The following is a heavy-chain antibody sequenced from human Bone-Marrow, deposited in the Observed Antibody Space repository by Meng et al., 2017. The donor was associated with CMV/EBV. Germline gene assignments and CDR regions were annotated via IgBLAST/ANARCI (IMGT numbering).Heavy chain of an antibody. V-gene: IGHV4-59*01. Sequence: SETLSLTCSVSGGSISSYYWTWIRQPPGKGLEWVGYIHHSGNTNHNPSLKSRLTISVDTSKNQFSLKLSSVSATDTAVYYCARGDPMDAFAIWGQGTMVTVSS. CDR2: IHHSGNT. CDR3: ARGDPMDAFAI. D-gene: IGHD3-16*01. CDR1: GGSISSYY. J-gene: IGHJ3*02.